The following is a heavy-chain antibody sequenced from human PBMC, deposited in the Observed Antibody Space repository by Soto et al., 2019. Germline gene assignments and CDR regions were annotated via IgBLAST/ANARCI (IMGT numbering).Heavy chain of an antibody. D-gene: IGHD6-19*01. CDR3: AKDQSSGQWLPKRYDY. CDR1: GFTFSTYA. CDR2: INGDGGTT. Sequence: EVQLLESGGGLGQPGGSLRLSCAASGFTFSTYAMSWVRQAPGKGLECVSSINGDGGTTYYADSVKGRFTISRDNSKTTLYLQMNSLRAEDMAVYFCAKDQSSGQWLPKRYDYWGQGTLVTVSS. J-gene: IGHJ4*02. V-gene: IGHV3-23*01.